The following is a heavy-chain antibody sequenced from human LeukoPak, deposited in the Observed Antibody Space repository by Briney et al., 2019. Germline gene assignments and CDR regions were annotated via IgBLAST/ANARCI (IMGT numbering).Heavy chain of an antibody. V-gene: IGHV3-11*01. Sequence: GGSLRLSCAASGFTFSDYYMSWIRQAPGKGLEWVSYISSSGSTIYYADSVKGRFTISRDNAKNSLYLQMNSLRAEDTAVYYCARDRKRSEYYFDYWGQGTLVTVSS. CDR2: ISSSGSTI. J-gene: IGHJ4*02. CDR3: ARDRKRSEYYFDY. CDR1: GFTFSDYY. D-gene: IGHD1-14*01.